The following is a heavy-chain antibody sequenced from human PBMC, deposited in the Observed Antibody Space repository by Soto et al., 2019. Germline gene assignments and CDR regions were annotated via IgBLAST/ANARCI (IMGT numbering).Heavy chain of an antibody. CDR3: ARDPVYDSSGYPDY. Sequence: PRPPVKVSCKASGYTFTSYAMHWVRQSPGQRLEWMGWINAGNGNTKYSQKFQGRVTITRDTSASTAYMELSSLRSEDTAVYYCARDPVYDSSGYPDYWGQGTLVTVSS. J-gene: IGHJ4*02. CDR1: GYTFTSYA. D-gene: IGHD3-22*01. V-gene: IGHV1-3*01. CDR2: INAGNGNT.